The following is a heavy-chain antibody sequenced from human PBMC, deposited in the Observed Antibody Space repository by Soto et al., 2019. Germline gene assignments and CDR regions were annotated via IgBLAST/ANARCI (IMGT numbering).Heavy chain of an antibody. D-gene: IGHD2-2*01. CDR2: IIPIFGTA. V-gene: IGHV1-69*06. CDR3: ARVAPDIVVVPDDIGGDFDI. Sequence: ASLNVSFKASGGTFSIYSIILLLQSPGQWLEWMGGIIPIFGTANYAQKFHCRVTITADKSTSTAYMELSSLRSEDTAVYYCARVAPDIVVVPDDIGGDFDIWGQRTMVIVSS. CDR1: GGTFSIYS. J-gene: IGHJ3*02.